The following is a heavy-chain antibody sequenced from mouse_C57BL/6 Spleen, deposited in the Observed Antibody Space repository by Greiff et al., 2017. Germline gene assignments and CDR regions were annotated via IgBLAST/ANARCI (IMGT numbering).Heavy chain of an antibody. D-gene: IGHD2-4*01. J-gene: IGHJ3*01. Sequence: EVQLVESGGGLVQPKGSLKLSCAASGFTFNTYAMHWVRQAPGKGLEWVARISSKSSNYATYYADSVKDRLTISRDYSQSMLYLQMNTLKTEDTSMYYGVRDYYDYSFAYWGQGTLVTVSA. CDR2: ISSKSSNYAT. CDR3: VRDYYDYSFAY. CDR1: GFTFNTYA. V-gene: IGHV10-3*01.